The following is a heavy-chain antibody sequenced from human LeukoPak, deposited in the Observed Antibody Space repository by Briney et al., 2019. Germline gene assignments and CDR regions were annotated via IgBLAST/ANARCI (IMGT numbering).Heavy chain of an antibody. CDR2: ISGSGSNT. V-gene: IGHV3-23*01. CDR3: AKYTSSWYNFDY. Sequence: PGGSLRLSCVASGFTFTSYGMRWVRQAPGKGLEWVSAISGSGSNTYYADSVKGRFTISRDNSKNTLYLQLNSLRVEDTAVYYCAKYTSSWYNFDYWGQGTLVTVSS. CDR1: GFTFTSYG. D-gene: IGHD6-13*01. J-gene: IGHJ4*02.